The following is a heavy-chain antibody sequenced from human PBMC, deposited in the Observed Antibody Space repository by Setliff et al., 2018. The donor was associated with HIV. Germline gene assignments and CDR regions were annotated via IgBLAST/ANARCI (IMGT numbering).Heavy chain of an antibody. CDR2: IYHSEYT. J-gene: IGHJ4*02. D-gene: IGHD4-17*01. V-gene: IGHV4-4*02. CDR3: ASFFVTTVTNQDY. Sequence: PSETLSLTCAVSGGSISSDNWWTWVRQAPGKGLEWIGEIYHSEYTNYNPSLKSRVSMSVDKSKNQFSVKLTSVTAADTAMYYCASFFVTTVTNQDYWGQGAPVTVSS. CDR1: GGSISSDNW.